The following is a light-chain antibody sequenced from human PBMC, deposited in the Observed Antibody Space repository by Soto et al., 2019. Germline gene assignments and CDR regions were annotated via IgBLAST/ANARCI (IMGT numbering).Light chain of an antibody. J-gene: IGKJ2*01. V-gene: IGKV3-20*01. Sequence: EFVFTQYPGTMSLSPGERANLSCRASQSVRSRYLAWLQQKPGQALMLLIYVASRRVTGIAARFSGSGSGTGFTLTISSLEPEDFAVDYGQQYGISPGTFGQGTKLEIK. CDR1: QSVRSRY. CDR2: VAS. CDR3: QQYGISPGT.